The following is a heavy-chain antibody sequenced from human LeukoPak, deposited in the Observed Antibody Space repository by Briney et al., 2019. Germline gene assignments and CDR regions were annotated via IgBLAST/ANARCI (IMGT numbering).Heavy chain of an antibody. CDR2: IYYSGST. CDR1: GVSISSGGYY. J-gene: IGHJ4*02. Sequence: SETLSLTCTVSGVSISSGGYYWSWIRQHPGKGLEWIGYIYYSGSTYYNPSLKSRVTISVDTSKNQFSLKLSSVTAADTAVYYCARPGYSSSWSFDYWGQGTLVTVSS. D-gene: IGHD6-13*01. CDR3: ARPGYSSSWSFDY. V-gene: IGHV4-31*03.